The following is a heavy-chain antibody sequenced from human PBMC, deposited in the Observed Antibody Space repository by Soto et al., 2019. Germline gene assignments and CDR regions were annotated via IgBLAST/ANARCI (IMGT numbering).Heavy chain of an antibody. J-gene: IGHJ4*02. CDR2: IYYSGST. V-gene: IGHV4-61*08. CDR3: ARDRPSIAPRPSGSFDY. D-gene: IGHD6-6*01. Sequence: PSETLSLTCTVSGGSISSGGYYWSWIRQPPGKGLEWIGYIYYSGSTNYNPSLKSRVTISVDTSKNQFSLKLSSVTAADTAVYYCARDRPSIAPRPSGSFDYWGQGTLVTVSS. CDR1: GGSISSGGYY.